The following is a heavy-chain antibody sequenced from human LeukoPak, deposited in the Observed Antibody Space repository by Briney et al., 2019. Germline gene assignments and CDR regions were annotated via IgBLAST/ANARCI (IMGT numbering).Heavy chain of an antibody. J-gene: IGHJ5*01. CDR2: IYRSETT. Sequence: PSETLSLTCSVSVYSICSGSYWGWIRQPPGKGLEWIGTIYRSETTYYNPSLKSRVTVSVDSSKNQFSLKLISVTAADTAVYYCARDSDLRRFYSWGQGALVTVSS. CDR1: VYSICSGSY. CDR3: ARDSDLRRFYS. D-gene: IGHD2-21*02. V-gene: IGHV4-38-2*02.